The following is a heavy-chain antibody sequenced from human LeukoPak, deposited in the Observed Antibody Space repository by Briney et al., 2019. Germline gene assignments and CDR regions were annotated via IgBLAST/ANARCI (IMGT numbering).Heavy chain of an antibody. Sequence: GGSLRLSCAASGFSFRDYTMNWVRQAPGKGLEGVASISSSSSYIYFANSVRGRFTISRDNAKNSLYLQMNSLRAEDTAVYYCARGTTGGYSPSHWGQGTLVTVSS. CDR1: GFSFRDYT. V-gene: IGHV3-21*01. D-gene: IGHD5-12*01. J-gene: IGHJ4*02. CDR3: ARGTTGGYSPSH. CDR2: ISSSSSYI.